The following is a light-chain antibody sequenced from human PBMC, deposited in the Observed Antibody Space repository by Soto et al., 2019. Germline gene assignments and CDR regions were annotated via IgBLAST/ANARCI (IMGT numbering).Light chain of an antibody. CDR2: LGS. CDR1: QSLLHSNGYNY. Sequence: DVVMTQSPLSLPVTLGQPASISCRSSQSLLHSNGYNYLDWYLQKPGQSPQLLIYLGSNRSSGVPDRFSGSGSGTDFTLKISRVEAEDVGVYYCMQALQTLWTFGQGTKVDIK. J-gene: IGKJ1*01. CDR3: MQALQTLWT. V-gene: IGKV2-28*01.